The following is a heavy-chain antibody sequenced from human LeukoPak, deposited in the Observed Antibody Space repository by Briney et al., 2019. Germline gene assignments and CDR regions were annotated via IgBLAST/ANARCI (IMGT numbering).Heavy chain of an antibody. J-gene: IGHJ4*02. CDR2: IAIDGSNP. V-gene: IGHV3-74*03. D-gene: IGHD3-22*01. Sequence: GGSLRLSCAASGTPLSSYSMDWVRQAPGQGLVWVSRIAIDGSNPTYADSVKGRFTISRDNTENTLYLQMSSLRDEDTAVYYCARVGGYSDVDYWGQGTLVTVSP. CDR1: GTPLSSYS. CDR3: ARVGGYSDVDY.